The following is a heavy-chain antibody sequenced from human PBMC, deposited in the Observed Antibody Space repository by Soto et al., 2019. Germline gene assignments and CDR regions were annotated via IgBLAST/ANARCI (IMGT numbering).Heavy chain of an antibody. D-gene: IGHD2-21*02. V-gene: IGHV5-51*01. J-gene: IGHJ6*01. CDR1: GYTFTTYW. CDR3: ARVGRVTVIGDRFHFFDLHV. Sequence: GESLKISCKGSGYTFTTYWIGWVRQMPGKGLEWMGIIFPGDSDTRYSPSFQGHVTISADKSTGTAFLQWRSLAASDTGLYYCARVGRVTVIGDRFHFFDLHVWGQGTTVTVSS. CDR2: IFPGDSDT.